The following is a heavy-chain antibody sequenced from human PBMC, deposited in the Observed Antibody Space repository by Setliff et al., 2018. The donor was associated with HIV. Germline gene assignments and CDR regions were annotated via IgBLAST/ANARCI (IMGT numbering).Heavy chain of an antibody. CDR2: SSDTGSTT. CDR1: GFSFSNYD. CDR3: ARFDDSNGFDY. Sequence: GGSLRLSCVGSGFSFSNYDLNWVRQAPGKGLEWISYSSDTGSTTYYGDSVKGRFTISRDNPKNSVYLQMSGLRVEDTAVYYCARFDDSNGFDYWGQGTLVTVSS. J-gene: IGHJ4*02. D-gene: IGHD3-22*01. V-gene: IGHV3-48*03.